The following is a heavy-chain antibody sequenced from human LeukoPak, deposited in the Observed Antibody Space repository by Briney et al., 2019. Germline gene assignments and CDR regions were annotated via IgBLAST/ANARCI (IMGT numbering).Heavy chain of an antibody. CDR1: GYTFTSYG. CDR2: ISAYNGNT. Sequence: ASVTVSCKASGYTFTSYGISWVRQAPGQGIEWMGWISAYNGNTNYAQKLQGRVTMTTDTSTSTAYMELRSLRSDDTAVYYCARDPGQYDSSGYYYHFDYWGQGTLVTVSS. J-gene: IGHJ4*02. D-gene: IGHD3-22*01. V-gene: IGHV1-18*01. CDR3: ARDPGQYDSSGYYYHFDY.